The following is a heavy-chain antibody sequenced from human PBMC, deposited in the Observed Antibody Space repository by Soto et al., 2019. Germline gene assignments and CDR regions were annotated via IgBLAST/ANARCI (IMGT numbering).Heavy chain of an antibody. CDR2: LSGSGDST. CDR3: SGLGSGGY. D-gene: IGHD3-10*01. J-gene: IGHJ4*02. Sequence: XGSLRVSGPASGLTLSSYTLTWVRQAPGKGLEWVSSLSGSGDSTYYTDSVKGRFTISRGNSKNTLYLKMNSLRAEDTAVYYCSGLGSGGYWGQGTLVTVSS. V-gene: IGHV3-23*01. CDR1: GLTLSSYT.